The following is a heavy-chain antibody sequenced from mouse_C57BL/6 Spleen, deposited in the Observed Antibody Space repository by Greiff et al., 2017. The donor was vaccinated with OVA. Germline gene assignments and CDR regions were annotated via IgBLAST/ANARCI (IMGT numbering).Heavy chain of an antibody. Sequence: VQLQQSGAELVRPGASVKLSCTASGFNIKDYYMHWVKQRPEQGLEWIGRIDPEDGDTEYAPKFQGKATMTADTSSNTAYLQLSSLTSEDTAVYYCTLITTVVAPYWYFEVWGTGTTVTVSS. CDR1: GFNIKDYY. J-gene: IGHJ1*03. V-gene: IGHV14-1*01. CDR2: IDPEDGDT. CDR3: TLITTVVAPYWYFEV. D-gene: IGHD1-1*01.